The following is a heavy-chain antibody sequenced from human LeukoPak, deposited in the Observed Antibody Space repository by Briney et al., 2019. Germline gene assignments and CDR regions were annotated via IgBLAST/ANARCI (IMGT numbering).Heavy chain of an antibody. V-gene: IGHV3-21*01. CDR2: IDPSSTYI. J-gene: IGHJ4*02. CDR3: AKAPTVLVGYCSSSSCQADY. Sequence: GSLRLSCAASGFTFRSYSMNWVRQAPGKGLEWVSAIDPSSTYIYYADSVKGRFTISRDNAENSLYLQMNSLRVEDTAVYYCAKAPTVLVGYCSSSSCQADYWGQGTLVTVSS. D-gene: IGHD2-2*01. CDR1: GFTFRSYS.